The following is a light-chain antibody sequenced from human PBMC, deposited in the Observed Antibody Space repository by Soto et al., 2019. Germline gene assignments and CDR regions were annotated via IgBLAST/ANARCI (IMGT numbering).Light chain of an antibody. Sequence: EIVLTQSPGTLSLSPGERATLSCRASQSVSSSYLAWYQQTPGQAPRLLIYGASTRATGITHRFSGSGSGTYFTFTISRLEAEDFAVYFCQQYGSSPLTFGGGTKVEIK. V-gene: IGKV3-20*01. J-gene: IGKJ4*01. CDR1: QSVSSSY. CDR2: GAS. CDR3: QQYGSSPLT.